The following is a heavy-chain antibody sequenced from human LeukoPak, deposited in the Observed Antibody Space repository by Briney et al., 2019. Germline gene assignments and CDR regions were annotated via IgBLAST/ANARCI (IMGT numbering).Heavy chain of an antibody. CDR1: GYIFSNYW. CDR3: ARLGDASGYFYGGP. D-gene: IGHD3-22*01. Sequence: GESLKISCKGSGYIFSNYWIGWVRQMPGKGLEWMGIIYPRDSNTKYSPSFQGQVTMSVDKSITTAYLQWSSLKTSDTAMYYCARLGDASGYFYGGPWGQGTLVTVSS. V-gene: IGHV5-51*01. CDR2: IYPRDSNT. J-gene: IGHJ5*02.